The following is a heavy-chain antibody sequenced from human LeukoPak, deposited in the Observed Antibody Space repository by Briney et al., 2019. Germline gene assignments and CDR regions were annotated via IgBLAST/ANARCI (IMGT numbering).Heavy chain of an antibody. CDR2: ISSSSSTI. J-gene: IGHJ4*02. V-gene: IGHV3-48*02. CDR1: GFTFRSYS. D-gene: IGHD3-10*01. Sequence: GGSLRLYSAASGFTFRSYSMNWVRQAPGKGLEWVSYISSSSSTIYYADSVKGRFTISRDNAKNSLYLQMNSLRDEDTAVYYCARDQIPYTMVRGVPAGYWGQGTLVTVSS. CDR3: ARDQIPYTMVRGVPAGY.